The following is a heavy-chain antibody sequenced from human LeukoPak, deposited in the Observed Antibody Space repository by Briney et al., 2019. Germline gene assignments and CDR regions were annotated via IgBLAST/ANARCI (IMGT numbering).Heavy chain of an antibody. CDR1: GGSISSYY. CDR3: ARQRALAGKAGFDC. D-gene: IGHD6-19*01. J-gene: IGHJ5*01. Sequence: SETLSLTCTVSGGSISSYYWTWIRQPAGKGLEWIGRIYTTGSTNYNPSLNSRVTMSVDTSKNQFSLKLTSVTAADTAVYYCARQRALAGKAGFDCWGQGILVTVSS. V-gene: IGHV4-4*07. CDR2: IYTTGST.